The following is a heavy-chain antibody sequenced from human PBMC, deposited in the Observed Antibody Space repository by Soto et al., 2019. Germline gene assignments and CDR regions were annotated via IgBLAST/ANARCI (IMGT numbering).Heavy chain of an antibody. CDR2: IYYSGST. Sequence: QLQLQESGPGLVKPSETLSLTCTVSGGSISRSSYSWGWIRQPPGKGLEWIGSIYYSGSTYYNPSLKSRVTISVDTSKNQFSLKLSSVTAADTAVYYCARLNLREGIDPWGQGTLVTVSS. J-gene: IGHJ5*02. D-gene: IGHD4-17*01. CDR1: GGSISRSSYS. V-gene: IGHV4-39*01. CDR3: ARLNLREGIDP.